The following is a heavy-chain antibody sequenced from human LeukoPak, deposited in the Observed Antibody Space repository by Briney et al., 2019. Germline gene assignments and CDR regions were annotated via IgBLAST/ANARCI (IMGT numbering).Heavy chain of an antibody. Sequence: SVKVSCKASGGTFSSYAISWVRQAPGQGLEWMGRIIPILGIANYAQKFQGRVTITRDTSASTAYMELSSLRSEDTAVYYCARAGLRYFDWLSLAFDIWGQGTMVTVSS. D-gene: IGHD3-9*01. J-gene: IGHJ3*02. CDR2: IIPILGIA. CDR3: ARAGLRYFDWLSLAFDI. CDR1: GGTFSSYA. V-gene: IGHV1-69*04.